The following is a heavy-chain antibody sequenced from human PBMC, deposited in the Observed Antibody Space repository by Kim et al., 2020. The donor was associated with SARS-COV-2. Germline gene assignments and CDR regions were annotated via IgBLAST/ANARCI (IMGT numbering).Heavy chain of an antibody. J-gene: IGHJ4*01. V-gene: IGHV4-59*13. Sequence: SETRARTCTVSGGSISSYYWSWIRQPPGKGLEWIGYIYYSGSTNYNPSLKSRVTISVDTSKNQFSLKLSSVTAADTAVYYCVRSGSYYNFPLYYFDYWG. CDR3: VRSGSYYNFPLYYFDY. CDR1: GGSISSYY. CDR2: IYYSGST. D-gene: IGHD3-10*01.